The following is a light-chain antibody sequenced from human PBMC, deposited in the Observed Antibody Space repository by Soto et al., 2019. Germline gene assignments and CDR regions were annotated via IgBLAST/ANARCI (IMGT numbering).Light chain of an antibody. CDR2: DVT. CDR1: SSDVGGYNY. V-gene: IGLV2-14*01. J-gene: IGLJ1*01. Sequence: QSVLTQPASVSGSPGQSIAISCTGTSSDVGGYNYVSWYQQHPGKAPQLLIYDVTSRPSGVSDRFSGSKSGNTASLTISGLQAEDEADYYCYSYAGSTTSYVFGTGTKVTVL. CDR3: YSYAGSTTSYV.